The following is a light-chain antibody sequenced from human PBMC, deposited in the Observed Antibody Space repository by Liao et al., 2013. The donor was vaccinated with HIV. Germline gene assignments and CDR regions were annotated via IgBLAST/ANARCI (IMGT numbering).Light chain of an antibody. J-gene: IGLJ2*01. CDR1: RLGDKY. Sequence: SYELTQPPSVSVSAGQTASITCSGDRLGDKYVAWYQQKPGLSPVEVLYQDNNRPSGIPERFSGSNSGNKATLTIRGTHVMDEADYYCQAWDSGSADVVFGGGTKLTVL. CDR3: QAWDSGSADVV. V-gene: IGLV3-1*01. CDR2: QDN.